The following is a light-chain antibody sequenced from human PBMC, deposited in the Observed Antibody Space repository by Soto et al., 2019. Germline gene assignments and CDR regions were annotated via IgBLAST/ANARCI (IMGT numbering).Light chain of an antibody. CDR2: DAS. J-gene: IGKJ3*01. CDR1: QSVSSY. Sequence: IVLTQSPTTLSLSPGERATLSCRASQSVSSYLAWYQQKPGQAPRLLIYDASNRATGIPARFSGSGSGTDFTLTISSLEPEDFAVYYCHSVTFGPGTKVYSK. V-gene: IGKV3-11*01. CDR3: HSVT.